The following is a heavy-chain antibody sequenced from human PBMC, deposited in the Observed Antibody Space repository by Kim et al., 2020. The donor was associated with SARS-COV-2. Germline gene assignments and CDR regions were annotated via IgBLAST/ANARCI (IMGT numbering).Heavy chain of an antibody. V-gene: IGHV3-11*05. J-gene: IGHJ6*02. CDR2: ISSSSSYT. D-gene: IGHD3-16*02. Sequence: GGSLRLSCAASGFTFSDYYMSWIRQAPGKGLEWVSYISSSSSYTNYADSVKGRFTISRDNAKNSLYLQMNSLRAEDTAVYYCARVGYDYVWGSYRDYYYYYYGMDVWGQGTTVTVSS. CDR1: GFTFSDYY. CDR3: ARVGYDYVWGSYRDYYYYYYGMDV.